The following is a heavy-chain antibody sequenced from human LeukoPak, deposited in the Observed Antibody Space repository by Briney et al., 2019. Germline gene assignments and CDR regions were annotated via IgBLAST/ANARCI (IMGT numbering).Heavy chain of an antibody. V-gene: IGHV3-48*03. Sequence: GGSLRLSCAASGFTFSSYEMNRVRQAPGKWPEWVSYISSSGSTIYYADSVKGRFTISRDNAKNSLYLQMNSLRAEDTAVYYCAELGITMIGGVWGKGTTVTISS. CDR1: GFTFSSYE. J-gene: IGHJ6*04. CDR3: AELGITMIGGV. CDR2: ISSSGSTI. D-gene: IGHD3-10*02.